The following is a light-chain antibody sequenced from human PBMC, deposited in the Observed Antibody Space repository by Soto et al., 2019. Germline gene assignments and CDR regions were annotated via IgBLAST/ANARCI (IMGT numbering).Light chain of an antibody. CDR1: QNLGTLY. J-gene: IGKJ1*01. CDR3: QQYAGSPRT. V-gene: IGKV3-20*01. CDR2: SAS. Sequence: EIVMTQSPGTLSLSPRERGTLSCTASQNLGTLYLAWFQQKSGQAPRLLIYSASRRATGIPDRFTGSGSGTDFTLTINRVEPEDFAVYFCQQYAGSPRTFGQGTKVDIK.